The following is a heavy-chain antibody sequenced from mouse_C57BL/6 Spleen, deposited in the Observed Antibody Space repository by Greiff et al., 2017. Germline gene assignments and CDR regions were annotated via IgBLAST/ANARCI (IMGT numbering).Heavy chain of an antibody. D-gene: IGHD1-1*01. J-gene: IGHJ2*01. CDR2: ISSGGSYT. CDR3: ARENTTVVATFDY. CDR1: GFTFSSYG. V-gene: IGHV5-6*01. Sequence: EVHLVESGGDLVKPGGSLKLSCAASGFTFSSYGMSWVRQTPDKRLEWVATISSGGSYTYYPDSVKGRFTISRDNAKNTLYLQMSSLKSEDTAMYYCARENTTVVATFDYWGQGTTLTVSS.